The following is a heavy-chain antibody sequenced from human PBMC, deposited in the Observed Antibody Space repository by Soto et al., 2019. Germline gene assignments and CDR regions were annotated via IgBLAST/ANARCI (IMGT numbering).Heavy chain of an antibody. V-gene: IGHV1-18*01. CDR2: ISGYNGNT. CDR3: ARVGAGGNRESLAYYYAMDV. Sequence: QVRLVQSGAEVKRPGASMKVSCKASGYTCIDYAISWVRQAPGQGLEWMGWISGYNGNTIYAQKVQGRVTLTTDTSTRTVFMELRSLRSDDTAVYYCARVGAGGNRESLAYYYAMDVWGQGTTVIVSS. CDR1: GYTCIDYA. D-gene: IGHD5-18*01. J-gene: IGHJ6*02.